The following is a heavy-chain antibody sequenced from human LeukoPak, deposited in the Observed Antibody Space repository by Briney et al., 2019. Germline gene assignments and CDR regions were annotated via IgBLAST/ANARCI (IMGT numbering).Heavy chain of an antibody. CDR2: VKSKTDGGTI. CDR1: GFTFSNAW. D-gene: IGHD1-26*01. CDR3: TTLASGTYGIDV. V-gene: IGHV3-15*01. J-gene: IGHJ6*02. Sequence: GGSLRLSCAASGFTFSNAWRTCVRQAPGKGLEWVGRVKSKTDGGTIDYAAPVKGRFTISRDDSKNTLYLQMNSLETEDTAVYYCTTLASGTYGIDVWGHGTTVTVSS.